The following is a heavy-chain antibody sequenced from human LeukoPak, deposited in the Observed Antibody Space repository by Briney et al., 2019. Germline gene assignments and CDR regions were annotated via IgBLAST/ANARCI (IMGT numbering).Heavy chain of an antibody. V-gene: IGHV1-69*06. CDR2: IIPIFGTA. CDR3: ARDQDYYGSGSSGY. Sequence: GASVKVSCKASGGTFSSYAISWVRQAPGQGLEWMGGIIPIFGTANYAQKFQGRVTITADKSTSTAYMELSSLRSEDTAVYYCARDQDYYGSGSSGYWGQGTLVTVSS. J-gene: IGHJ4*02. CDR1: GGTFSSYA. D-gene: IGHD3-10*01.